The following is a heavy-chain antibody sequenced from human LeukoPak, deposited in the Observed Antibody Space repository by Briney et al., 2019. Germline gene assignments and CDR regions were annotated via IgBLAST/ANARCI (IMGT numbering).Heavy chain of an antibody. CDR2: IYSGGST. J-gene: IGHJ4*02. CDR1: GFTVSSNY. V-gene: IGHV3-66*02. CDR3: ARGPYDFWSGYYNYYFDY. D-gene: IGHD3-3*01. Sequence: GGSLRLSCAASGFTVSSNYMSWVRQAPGKGLEWVSVIYSGGSTYYADSVKGRFTISRDNSKNTRYLQMNSLRAEDTAVYYCARGPYDFWSGYYNYYFDYWGQGTLVTVSS.